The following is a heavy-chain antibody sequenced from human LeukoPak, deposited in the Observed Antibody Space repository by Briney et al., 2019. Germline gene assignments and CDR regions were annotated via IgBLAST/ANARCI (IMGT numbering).Heavy chain of an antibody. D-gene: IGHD2-15*01. Sequence: GGSLRLSCAASGFTVSSNYMSWVRQAPGKGLEWVSVIYSGGSTYYADSVKGRFTISRDNSKNTLYLQMNSLRAEDTDVYYCARVAYSASDYWGQGTLVTVSS. CDR2: IYSGGST. J-gene: IGHJ4*02. CDR1: GFTVSSNY. V-gene: IGHV3-66*01. CDR3: ARVAYSASDY.